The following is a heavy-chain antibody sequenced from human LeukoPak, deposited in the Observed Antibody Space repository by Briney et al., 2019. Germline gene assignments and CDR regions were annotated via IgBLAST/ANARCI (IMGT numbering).Heavy chain of an antibody. Sequence: SETLSLTCAVYGGSFSGYYWSWIRQPPGKGLEWIGEINHSGSTNYNPSLKSRVTISVNTSKNQFSLKLRSVTAADTAVYYCARDVWGIVVPADIIRWGQGTLVTVSS. CDR1: GGSFSGYY. CDR2: INHSGST. V-gene: IGHV4-34*01. CDR3: ARDVWGIVVPADIIR. J-gene: IGHJ4*02. D-gene: IGHD2-2*01.